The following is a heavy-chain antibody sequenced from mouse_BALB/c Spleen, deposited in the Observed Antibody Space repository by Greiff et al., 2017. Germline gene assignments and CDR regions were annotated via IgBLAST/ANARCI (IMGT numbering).Heavy chain of an antibody. CDR3: ASAYYGNPYYAMDY. CDR1: GYSITSDYA. V-gene: IGHV3-2*02. J-gene: IGHJ4*01. Sequence: VQLQQSGPGLVKPSQSLSLTCTVTGYSITSDYAWNWIRQFPGNKLEWMGYISYSGSTSYNPSLKSRISITRDTSKNQFFLQLNSVTTEDTATYYCASAYYGNPYYAMDYWGQGTTLTVSS. CDR2: ISYSGST. D-gene: IGHD2-10*01.